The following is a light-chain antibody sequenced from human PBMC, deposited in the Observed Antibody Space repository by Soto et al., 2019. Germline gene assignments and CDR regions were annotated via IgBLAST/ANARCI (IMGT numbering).Light chain of an antibody. CDR2: DVS. J-gene: IGLJ1*01. CDR3: SSYTSRSTLYV. CDR1: SSDVGGYNY. Sequence: QSVLTQPASVSGSPGQSITISCTGTSSDVGGYNYVSWYQQHPGKAPKLMIYDVSNRPSGVSNRFSGSKSGNTASLTISGLQAEDEADYSCSSYTSRSTLYVFGTGTKLTVL. V-gene: IGLV2-14*01.